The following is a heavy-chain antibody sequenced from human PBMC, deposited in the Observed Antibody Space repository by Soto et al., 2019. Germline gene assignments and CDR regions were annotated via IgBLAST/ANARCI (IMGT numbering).Heavy chain of an antibody. J-gene: IGHJ6*02. CDR1: GGSISSGGYY. CDR3: ASNIVLVPAAMAPAYYYYGMDV. D-gene: IGHD2-2*01. Sequence: PSETLSLTCTVSGGSISSGGYYWSWIRQHPGKGLEWIGYIYYSGSTYYNPSLKSRVTISVDTSKNQFSLKLSSVTAADTAVYYCASNIVLVPAAMAPAYYYYGMDVWGQGTTVTVSS. CDR2: IYYSGST. V-gene: IGHV4-31*03.